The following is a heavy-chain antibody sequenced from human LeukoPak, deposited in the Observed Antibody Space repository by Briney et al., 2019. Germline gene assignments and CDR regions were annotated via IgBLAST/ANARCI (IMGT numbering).Heavy chain of an antibody. D-gene: IGHD3-22*01. J-gene: IGHJ4*02. CDR1: GGSISSSSYY. CDR2: IYYSGST. Sequence: PSETLSLTCTVSGGSISSSSYYWGWIRQPPGKGLEWIGSIYYSGSTYYNPSLKSRVTISVDTSKNQFSLKLSSVTAADTAVYYCARDPRYYYEGCSFDYWGQGTLVTVSS. CDR3: ARDPRYYYEGCSFDY. V-gene: IGHV4-39*07.